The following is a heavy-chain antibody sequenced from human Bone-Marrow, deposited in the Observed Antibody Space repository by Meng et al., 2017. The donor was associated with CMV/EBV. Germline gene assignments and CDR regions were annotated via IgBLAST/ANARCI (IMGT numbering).Heavy chain of an antibody. D-gene: IGHD3-10*01. J-gene: IGHJ4*02. V-gene: IGHV3-48*04. CDR1: GFTFSSYS. CDR3: ARNGVRGVLGYYFDY. Sequence: GGSLRLSCVVSGFTFSSYSMTWVRQTPGKGLEWVSYISRSGSSKYYADSVKGRFSISRDNAKNSLDLQMNSLRAEDTAVYYCARNGVRGVLGYYFDYWGQGTLVTFSS. CDR2: ISRSGSSK.